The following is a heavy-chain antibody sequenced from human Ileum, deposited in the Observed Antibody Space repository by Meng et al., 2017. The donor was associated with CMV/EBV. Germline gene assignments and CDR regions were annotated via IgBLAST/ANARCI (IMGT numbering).Heavy chain of an antibody. CDR2: ENPKSGST. CDR1: GYTFSTYD. CDR3: ARLMIFGQESDY. D-gene: IGHD3/OR15-3a*01. Sequence: ASVKVSCKASGYTFSTYDIHWVRQAAGQGPEWMGWENPKSGSTQFARKFQDRVIMTSNISINTAYMELSSLTSEDTAVYYCARLMIFGQESDYWGQGKLVTVSS. V-gene: IGHV1-8*01. J-gene: IGHJ4*02.